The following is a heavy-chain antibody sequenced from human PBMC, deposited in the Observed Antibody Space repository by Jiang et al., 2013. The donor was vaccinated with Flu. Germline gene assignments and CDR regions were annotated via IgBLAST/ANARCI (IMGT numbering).Heavy chain of an antibody. CDR3: ASGHYGPGNSGLFFYYAGMTV. Sequence: SGAEVKKPGSSVKVSCRASGDTFSKIAISWVRQAPGQGLEWMGGTTPISATANYAQKFQGRVTITADRSTSTVYLELRSLTYDDTAVFYCASGHYGPGNSGLFFYYAGMTVWGQGTPVTVSS. J-gene: IGHJ6*02. CDR1: GDTFSKIA. V-gene: IGHV1-69*06. D-gene: IGHD3-10*01. CDR2: TTPISATA.